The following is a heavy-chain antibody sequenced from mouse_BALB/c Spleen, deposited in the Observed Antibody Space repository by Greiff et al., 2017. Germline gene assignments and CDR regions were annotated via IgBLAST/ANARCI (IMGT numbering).Heavy chain of an antibody. Sequence: EVKVEESGGGLVQPGGSRKLSCAASGFTFSSFGMHWVRQAPEKGLEWVAYISSGSSTIYYADTVKGRFTISRDNPKNTLFLQMTSLRSEDTAMYYCAREDGNYSYYFDYWGQGTTLTVSS. CDR2: ISSGSSTI. CDR3: AREDGNYSYYFDY. CDR1: GFTFSSFG. J-gene: IGHJ2*01. V-gene: IGHV5-17*02. D-gene: IGHD2-1*01.